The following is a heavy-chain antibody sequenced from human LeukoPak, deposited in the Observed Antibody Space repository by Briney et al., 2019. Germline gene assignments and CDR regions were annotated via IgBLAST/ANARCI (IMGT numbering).Heavy chain of an antibody. CDR2: VRDSENT. J-gene: IGHJ4*02. D-gene: IGHD5-18*01. V-gene: IGHV4-59*11. CDR3: ATIKRGSIFGYFDF. Sequence: SETLSLTCTVSGVSISSHYWGWIRQPPGKGLEWIGYVRDSENTKDNPSLNSRITLSADTSMNQLSLRLSSVTAADTAVYYCATIKRGSIFGYFDFWGQGVLVTVSS. CDR1: GVSISSHY.